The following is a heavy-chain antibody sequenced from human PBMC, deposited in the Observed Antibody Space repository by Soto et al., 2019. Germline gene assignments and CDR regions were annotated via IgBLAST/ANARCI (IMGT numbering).Heavy chain of an antibody. V-gene: IGHV4-59*01. CDR2: IYYSGST. CDR1: GGSISSYN. Sequence: PSETPSLTCTVSGGSISSYNWSWLRQPPGKGLEWIGYIYYSGSTNYNPSLKSRVTISVDTSKNQFSLKLSSVTAADTAVYYCARAQDGTIEYWGQGPRVTVS. D-gene: IGHD1-1*01. J-gene: IGHJ4*02. CDR3: ARAQDGTIEY.